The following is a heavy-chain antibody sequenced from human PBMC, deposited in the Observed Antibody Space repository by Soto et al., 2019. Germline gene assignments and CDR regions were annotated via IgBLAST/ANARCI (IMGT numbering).Heavy chain of an antibody. CDR2: ISFDGSNK. Sequence: GGSLRLSCAASGFTFSSYAMHWVRQAPGKGLEWVAVISFDGSNKYYADSVKGRFTISRDNAKNSLYLQMNSLRAEDTAMYYCARDPPPVEDVWGQGTTVTVSS. J-gene: IGHJ6*02. CDR3: ARDPPPVEDV. V-gene: IGHV3-30-3*01. CDR1: GFTFSSYA.